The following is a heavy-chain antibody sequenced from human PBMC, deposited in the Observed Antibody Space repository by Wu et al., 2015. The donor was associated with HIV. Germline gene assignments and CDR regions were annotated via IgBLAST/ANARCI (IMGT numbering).Heavy chain of an antibody. CDR1: GNTFNA. Sequence: QVQLVQSGAEVKKPGSSVMISCKASGNTFNAINWVRQAPGRGLEWMGGIIPLFGTRDYAHMFQGRITTSTDESTSTAFLRLTTLKSEDTAVYYCATPRSPGFSSAWPTYFDYWGQGTLVTVSS. CDR3: ATPRSPGFSSAWPTYFDY. CDR2: IIPLFGTR. D-gene: IGHD3-22*01. J-gene: IGHJ4*02. V-gene: IGHV1-69*05.